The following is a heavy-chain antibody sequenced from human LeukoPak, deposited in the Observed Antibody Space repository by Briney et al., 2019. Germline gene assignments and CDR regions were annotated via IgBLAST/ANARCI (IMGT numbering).Heavy chain of an antibody. CDR1: GFTFSTYG. CDR3: ARVPRLFYYDSSGCFDY. J-gene: IGHJ4*02. CDR2: IGTSGSYI. Sequence: GGSLRLSCAASGFTFSTYGMNWVRQAPGKGLEWVSSIGTSGSYIYYTDSVKGRFTISRDNAKNSLYLQMNSLRAEDTAVYSCARVPRLFYYDSSGCFDYWGQGTLVTVSS. D-gene: IGHD3-22*01. V-gene: IGHV3-21*01.